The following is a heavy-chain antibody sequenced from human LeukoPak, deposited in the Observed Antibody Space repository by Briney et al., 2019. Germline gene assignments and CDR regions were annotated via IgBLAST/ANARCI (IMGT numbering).Heavy chain of an antibody. CDR1: GFTFSSYS. Sequence: KPGGSLRLSGAPSGFTFSSYSMNWVRKAPGKGLEWVSSISSSSSYIYYADSVKGRFTISRDNAKNSLYLQMNSLRAEDTAVYYCARDVGNNMTTVDYWGQGTLVTVSS. CDR2: ISSSSSYI. D-gene: IGHD2/OR15-2a*01. J-gene: IGHJ4*02. V-gene: IGHV3-21*01. CDR3: ARDVGNNMTTVDY.